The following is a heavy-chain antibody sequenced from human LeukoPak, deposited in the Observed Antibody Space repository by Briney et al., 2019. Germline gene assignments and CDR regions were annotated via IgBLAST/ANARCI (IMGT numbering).Heavy chain of an antibody. CDR1: GVSISTGDFF. CDR3: ARHHDYGDYERAFDI. D-gene: IGHD4-17*01. V-gene: IGHV4-39*01. Sequence: PSETLSLTCTVSGVSISTGDFFWGWIRQPPGKDLEWIGSIRYGGNTLYNPSLKSRLAIAIDTSKKQFSLKLSPVTAADTAVYYCARHHDYGDYERAFDIWGLGTMVTVS. J-gene: IGHJ3*02. CDR2: IRYGGNT.